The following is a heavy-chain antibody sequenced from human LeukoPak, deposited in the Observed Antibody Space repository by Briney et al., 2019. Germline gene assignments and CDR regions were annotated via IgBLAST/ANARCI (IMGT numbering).Heavy chain of an antibody. CDR2: ISSSSSTI. D-gene: IGHD6-13*01. CDR1: GFTFSSYS. J-gene: IGHJ4*02. Sequence: GGSLRLSCAASGFTFSSYSMNWVRQAPGKGLEWVSYISSSSSTIYYADSVKGRFTISRDNAKNSLYLQMNSLRAEDTAVYYCARLGNYSSSWPDYFDYWGQGTLVTVSS. CDR3: ARLGNYSSSWPDYFDY. V-gene: IGHV3-48*01.